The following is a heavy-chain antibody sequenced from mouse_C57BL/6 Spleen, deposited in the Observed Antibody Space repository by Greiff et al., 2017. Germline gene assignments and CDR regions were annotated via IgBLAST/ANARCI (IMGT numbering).Heavy chain of an antibody. V-gene: IGHV1-22*01. CDR1: GYTFTDYN. CDR3: AILSGRSYLYFDV. J-gene: IGHJ1*03. Sequence: VQLQQSGPELVKPGAPVKMSCKASGYTFTDYNLHWLKQSHGKSFEWIGNIILNNGGTSYNQKFKGKATLTVNKPSSTAYMELRSLTAEDSAVYYCAILSGRSYLYFDVWGTGTTVTVSS. D-gene: IGHD1-1*01. CDR2: IILNNGGT.